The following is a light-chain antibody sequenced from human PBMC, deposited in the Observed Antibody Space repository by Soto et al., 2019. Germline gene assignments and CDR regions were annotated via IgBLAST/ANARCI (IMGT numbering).Light chain of an antibody. CDR3: QQSYSTPVA. V-gene: IGKV1-39*01. J-gene: IGKJ1*01. CDR2: AAS. Sequence: DIQMTQSPSSLSASVGDRVTITCRASQSISNYLNWYQQKSGEAPKLLIYAASSLQSGVPSRFSGSGSGTDFTLTISSLQPEDFATYYCQQSYSTPVAFGQGTKVEVK. CDR1: QSISNY.